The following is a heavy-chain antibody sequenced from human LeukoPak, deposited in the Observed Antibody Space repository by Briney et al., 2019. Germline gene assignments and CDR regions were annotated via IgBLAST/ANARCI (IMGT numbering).Heavy chain of an antibody. J-gene: IGHJ6*02. D-gene: IGHD6-6*01. CDR2: MNPNSGNT. V-gene: IGHV1-8*02. CDR3: ARFRSSIAARDGMDV. Sequence: ASVKVSCKASGYTFTSYGISWVRQAPGQGLEWMGWMNPNSGNTGYAQKFQGRVTMTRNTSISTAYMELSSLRSGDTAVYYCARFRSSIAARDGMDVWGQGTTVTVSS. CDR1: GYTFTSYG.